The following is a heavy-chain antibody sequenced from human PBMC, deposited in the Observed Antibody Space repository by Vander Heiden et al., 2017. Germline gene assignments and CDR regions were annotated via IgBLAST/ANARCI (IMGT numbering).Heavy chain of an antibody. Sequence: QVQLVESGGGVVQPGRSLRLPCAASGFTFSSHAMHWVRQAPGKGLEWVAVISYDGSNKYYADSVKGRFTISRDNSKNTLYLQMNSLRAEDTAVYYCASEFPGGNSRGPFDYWGQGTLVTVSS. CDR3: ASEFPGGNSRGPFDY. V-gene: IGHV3-30-3*01. CDR2: ISYDGSNK. J-gene: IGHJ4*02. D-gene: IGHD2-21*02. CDR1: GFTFSSHA.